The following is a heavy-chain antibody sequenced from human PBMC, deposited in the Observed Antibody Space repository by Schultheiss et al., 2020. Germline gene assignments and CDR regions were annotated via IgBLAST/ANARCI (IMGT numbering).Heavy chain of an antibody. D-gene: IGHD2-15*01. V-gene: IGHV3-23*01. Sequence: GGSLRLSCAASGFTFSDYYMSWIRQAPGRGLEWVSGILGSGASTYYADSVKGRFTISRDNSKHTLSLQMNSLRAEDTAVYYCAKAMTPKYYFDYWGQGTLVTVSS. CDR1: GFTFSDYY. CDR3: AKAMTPKYYFDY. CDR2: ILGSGAST. J-gene: IGHJ4*02.